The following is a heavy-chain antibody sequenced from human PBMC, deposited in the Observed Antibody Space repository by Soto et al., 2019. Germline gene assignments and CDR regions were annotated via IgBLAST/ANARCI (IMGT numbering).Heavy chain of an antibody. CDR2: IYPGDSDT. Sequence: PGESLKISCKGSGYSFTSYWIGWARQMPGKGLEWMGIIYPGDSDTRYSPSFQGQVAFSADKPISTAYLQWSGLKASDTAIYYCARRLSTGWFFDFWGQGTLVTVSS. V-gene: IGHV5-51*01. CDR1: GYSFTSYW. D-gene: IGHD6-19*01. CDR3: ARRLSTGWFFDF. J-gene: IGHJ4*02.